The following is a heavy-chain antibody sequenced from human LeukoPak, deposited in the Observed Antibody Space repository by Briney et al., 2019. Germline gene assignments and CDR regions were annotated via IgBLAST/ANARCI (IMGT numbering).Heavy chain of an antibody. D-gene: IGHD3-10*01. CDR3: AHVSYYYGSRISRDY. J-gene: IGHJ4*02. CDR1: GGSISSYY. V-gene: IGHV4-59*12. CDR2: IYYSGST. Sequence: SETLSLTCTVSGGSISSYYWSWIRQPPGKGLEWIGYIYYSGSTNYNPSLKSRVTISVDTSKNQFSLKLSSVTAADTAVYYCAHVSYYYGSRISRDYWGQGTLVTVSS.